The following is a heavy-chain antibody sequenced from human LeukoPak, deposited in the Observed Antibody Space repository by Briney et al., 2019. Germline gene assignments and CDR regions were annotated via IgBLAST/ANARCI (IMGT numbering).Heavy chain of an antibody. CDR2: ISYDGSNK. V-gene: IGHV3-30-3*01. Sequence: GGSLRLSCAASGFTFSSYAMHWVRQAPGKGLEWEAVISYDGSNKYYAGSVKGRFTISRDNSKNTLYLQMNSLRAEDTAVYYCARGGILTVYYYYGMDVWGQGTTVTVSS. CDR3: ARGGILTVYYYYGMDV. CDR1: GFTFSSYA. D-gene: IGHD3-9*01. J-gene: IGHJ6*02.